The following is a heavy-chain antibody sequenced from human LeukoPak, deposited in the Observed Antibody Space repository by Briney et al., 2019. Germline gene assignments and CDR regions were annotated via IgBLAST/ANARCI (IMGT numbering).Heavy chain of an antibody. D-gene: IGHD5-18*01. CDR1: GYTFTSYA. CDR3: ARDLDSYGLRNFDY. Sequence: AASVKVSCKASGYTFTSYAMNWVRQAPGQGLEWMGWINTNTGNPTYAQGFTGRFVFSLDTSVSTAYLQISSLKAEDTAVYYCARDLDSYGLRNFDYWGQGTLVTVSS. J-gene: IGHJ4*02. CDR2: INTNTGNP. V-gene: IGHV7-4-1*02.